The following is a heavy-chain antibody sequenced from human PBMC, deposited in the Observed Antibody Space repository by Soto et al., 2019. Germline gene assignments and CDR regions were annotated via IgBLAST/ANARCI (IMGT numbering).Heavy chain of an antibody. J-gene: IGHJ4*02. CDR2: INPNSGST. Sequence: ASVKFSCKASGYTFTSYDIHWVRQAPGQRLEWMGMINPNSGSTNYAQKIQGRVTLTRDTSTSTVYMELSSLRSEDTALYYCAKDWGFSGYDHFDYWGQGTPVTSPQ. D-gene: IGHD5-12*01. CDR1: GYTFTSYD. V-gene: IGHV1-46*01. CDR3: AKDWGFSGYDHFDY.